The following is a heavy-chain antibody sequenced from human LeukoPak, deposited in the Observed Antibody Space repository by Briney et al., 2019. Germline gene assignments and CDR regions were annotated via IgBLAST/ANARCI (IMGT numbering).Heavy chain of an antibody. CDR2: IYYSGST. Sequence: SETLSLACTVSGGSISSYYWSWIRQPPGKGLEWIGYIYYSGSTNYNPSPKSRVTISVDTSKNQFSLKLSSVTAADTAVYYCARGDYYYYYMDVWGKGTTVTISS. J-gene: IGHJ6*03. CDR1: GGSISSYY. CDR3: ARGDYYYYYMDV. V-gene: IGHV4-59*01. D-gene: IGHD1-26*01.